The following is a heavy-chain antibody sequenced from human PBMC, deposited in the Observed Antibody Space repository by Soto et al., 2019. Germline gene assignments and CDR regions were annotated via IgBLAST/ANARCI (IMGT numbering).Heavy chain of an antibody. D-gene: IGHD6-6*01. J-gene: IGHJ4*02. V-gene: IGHV3-21*01. CDR2: ISSSSSYI. Sequence: SGGSLRLSCAASGFTFSSYSMNWVRQAPGKGLEWVSSISSSSSYIYYADSVKGRFTISRDNAKNSLYLQMNSLRAEDTAVYYCARDWGEYSSSSDYEDFDYWGQGTLVTVSS. CDR3: ARDWGEYSSSSDYEDFDY. CDR1: GFTFSSYS.